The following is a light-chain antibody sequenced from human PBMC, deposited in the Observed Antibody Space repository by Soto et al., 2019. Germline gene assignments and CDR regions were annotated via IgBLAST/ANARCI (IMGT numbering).Light chain of an antibody. CDR3: HLYFGGAQLV. V-gene: IGLV7-43*01. CDR2: TTD. J-gene: IGLJ3*02. Sequence: QAVVTQEPSLTVSPGGTVTLTCASSTGAVTTGNYASWFQQKPGQAPRTLIYTTDNRHSWTPARFSGSLLGGKAALTLSSVQPEDEADYYCHLYFGGAQLVFGGGTKVTVL. CDR1: TGAVTTGNY.